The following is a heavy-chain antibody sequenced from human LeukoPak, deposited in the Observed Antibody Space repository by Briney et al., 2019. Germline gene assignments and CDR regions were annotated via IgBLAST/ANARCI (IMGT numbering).Heavy chain of an antibody. CDR2: INHSGST. CDR1: GGSFSGYY. V-gene: IGHV4-34*01. J-gene: IGHJ4*02. Sequence: SETLSLTCAVHGGSFSGYYWSSIRQPPGKGLEWIGEINHSGSTKYNPSLKSRVNISVDTSKNQFSLKLSSVTAADTAVYYCARGYYGSGSYIDYWGQGTLVTVSS. D-gene: IGHD3-10*01. CDR3: ARGYYGSGSYIDY.